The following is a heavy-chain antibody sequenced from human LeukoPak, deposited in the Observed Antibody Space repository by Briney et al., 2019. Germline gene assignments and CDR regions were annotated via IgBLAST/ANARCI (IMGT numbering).Heavy chain of an antibody. V-gene: IGHV4-30-4*07. CDR3: ARLWDIVAVFDP. Sequence: SETLSLTCAVSGGSISSGGYSWSWIRQPPGKGLEWIGYIYYSGSTYYNPSLKSRVTISVDTSKNQFSLKLSSVTAADTAVYYCARLWDIVAVFDPWGQGTLVTVSS. D-gene: IGHD2-15*01. J-gene: IGHJ5*02. CDR2: IYYSGST. CDR1: GGSISSGGYS.